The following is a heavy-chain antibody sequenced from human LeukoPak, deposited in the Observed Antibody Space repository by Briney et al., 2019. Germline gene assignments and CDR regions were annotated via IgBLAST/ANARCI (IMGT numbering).Heavy chain of an antibody. CDR1: GFTFSSYG. V-gene: IGHV3-33*01. J-gene: IGHJ4*02. D-gene: IGHD4-17*01. CDR2: IWYDGSNK. CDR3: ARDGVPTTVTNVASPAVPFDY. Sequence: GGSLRLSCAASGFTFSSYGMHWVRQAPGKGLEWVAVIWYDGSNKYYADPVKGRFTISRDNSKNTLYLQMNSLRAEDTAVYYCARDGVPTTVTNVASPAVPFDYWGQGTLVTVSS.